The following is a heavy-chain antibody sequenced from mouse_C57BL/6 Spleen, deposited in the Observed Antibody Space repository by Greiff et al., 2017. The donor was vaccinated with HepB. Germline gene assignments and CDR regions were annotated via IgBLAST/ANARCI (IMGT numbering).Heavy chain of an antibody. CDR2: IYIGNGYT. Sequence: VQLQQSGAELVRPGSSVKMSCKTSGYTFTSYGINWVKQRPGQGLEWIGYIYIGNGYTEYNEKFKGKATLTSDTSSSTAYMQLSSLTSEDSAIYFCARSSYYYGSSYRYYFDYWGQGTTLTVSS. D-gene: IGHD1-1*01. CDR1: GYTFTSYG. V-gene: IGHV1-58*01. J-gene: IGHJ2*01. CDR3: ARSSYYYGSSYRYYFDY.